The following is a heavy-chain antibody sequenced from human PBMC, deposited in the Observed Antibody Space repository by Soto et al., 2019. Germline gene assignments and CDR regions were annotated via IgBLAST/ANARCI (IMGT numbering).Heavy chain of an antibody. Sequence: GASVKVSCKASGYIFTNYGISWVRQAPGQGLEWMGWISAYKGNTNYAQKLQGRVTMTTDTSTSTAYMELRSLRSDDAAVYYCARGDSGYDQDYYYGMDVWGQGTTVTISS. CDR3: ARGDSGYDQDYYYGMDV. CDR1: GYIFTNYG. J-gene: IGHJ6*02. D-gene: IGHD5-12*01. CDR2: ISAYKGNT. V-gene: IGHV1-18*01.